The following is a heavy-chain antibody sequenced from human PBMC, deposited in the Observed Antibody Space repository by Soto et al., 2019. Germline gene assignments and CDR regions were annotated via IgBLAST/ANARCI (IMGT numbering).Heavy chain of an antibody. D-gene: IGHD4-4*01. CDR2: IYHSGST. CDR1: GGSISSGGYS. J-gene: IGHJ6*02. CDR3: AGSTAYYSYGMDV. Sequence: QLQLQESGSGLVKPSQTLSLTCAVSGGSISSGGYSWSWIRQLPGKGLEWIGYIYHSGSTYYNPTLKSRVTTPGDRSKTQFSLKLSSVTAADTAVYYSAGSTAYYSYGMDVWGQGTTVTVSS. V-gene: IGHV4-30-2*01.